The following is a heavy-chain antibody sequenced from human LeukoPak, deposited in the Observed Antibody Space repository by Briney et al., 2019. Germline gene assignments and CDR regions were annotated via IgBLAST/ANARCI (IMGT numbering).Heavy chain of an antibody. CDR3: TRDSKYVMDV. Sequence: GGSLRLSCVASGFTFSSYWMHWVRQAPGKGLVWVSRIYSDGSNTIYADSVKGRFTISRDNAKNTLYLQMNSLTAEDTAIYYCTRDSKYVMDVWGQGTTVTVSS. J-gene: IGHJ6*02. V-gene: IGHV3-74*01. CDR2: IYSDGSNT. CDR1: GFTFSSYW. D-gene: IGHD4-11*01.